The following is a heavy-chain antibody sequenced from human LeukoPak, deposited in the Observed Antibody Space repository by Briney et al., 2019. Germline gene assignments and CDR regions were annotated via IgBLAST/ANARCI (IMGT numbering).Heavy chain of an antibody. Sequence: AGGSLRLSCAASGFTFSSYAMSWVRQAPGKGLEWVPAISGSGGSTYYADSVKGRFTISRDNSKNTLYLQMNSLRAEDTAVYHCAKDGYYDSSGYYTAWFDYWGQGTLVTVSS. CDR2: ISGSGGST. V-gene: IGHV3-23*01. J-gene: IGHJ4*02. D-gene: IGHD3-22*01. CDR1: GFTFSSYA. CDR3: AKDGYYDSSGYYTAWFDY.